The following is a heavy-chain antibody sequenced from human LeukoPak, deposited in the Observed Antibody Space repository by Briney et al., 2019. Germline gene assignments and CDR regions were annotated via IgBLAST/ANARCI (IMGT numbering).Heavy chain of an antibody. CDR1: GFSFSSYG. CDR2: ISYDGSNK. CDR3: ARDSRPNRGYSYGSDY. Sequence: GGSLRLSCAASGFSFSSYGMHWVRQAPGKGLEWVAVISYDGSNKYYADSVKGRFTISRDNSKNTLYLQMNSLRAEDTAVYYCARDSRPNRGYSYGSDYWGQGTLVTVSS. D-gene: IGHD5-18*01. V-gene: IGHV3-30*19. J-gene: IGHJ4*02.